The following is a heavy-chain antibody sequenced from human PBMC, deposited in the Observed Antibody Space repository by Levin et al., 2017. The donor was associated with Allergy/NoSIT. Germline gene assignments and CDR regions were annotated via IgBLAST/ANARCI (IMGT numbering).Heavy chain of an antibody. D-gene: IGHD3-9*01. CDR2: ISYDGSNK. J-gene: IGHJ3*02. CDR1: GFTFSSYG. CDR3: AKDYDILTGYYDAFDI. Sequence: GGSLRLSCAASGFTFSSYGMHWVRQAPGKGLEWVAVISYDGSNKYYADSVKGRFTISRDNSKNTLYLQMNSLRAEDTAVYYCAKDYDILTGYYDAFDIWGQGTMVTVSS. V-gene: IGHV3-30*18.